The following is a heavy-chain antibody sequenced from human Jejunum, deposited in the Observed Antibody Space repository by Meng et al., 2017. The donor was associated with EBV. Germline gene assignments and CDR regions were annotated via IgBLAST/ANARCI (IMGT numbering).Heavy chain of an antibody. CDR1: GDSVSSDGAA. V-gene: IGHV6-1*01. CDR2: TFYRSRWFY. Sequence: QGQLQQSGTGLVKPSHTLSLPCAVSGDSVSSDGAAWIWIRQSPSRGLEWLGRTFYRSRWFYDYAPSVKSRITINSDTSKNQFSLHLDSVTPEDTAVYYCARDGPQSLSSFDYWGQGTLVPVSS. J-gene: IGHJ4*02. CDR3: ARDGPQSLSSFDY. D-gene: IGHD6-6*01.